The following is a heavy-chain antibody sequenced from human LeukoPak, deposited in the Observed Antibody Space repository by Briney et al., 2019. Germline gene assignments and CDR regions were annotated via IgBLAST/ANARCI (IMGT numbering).Heavy chain of an antibody. CDR1: GFTFSTYS. Sequence: GGSLRLSCAASGFTFSTYSMNWVRQAPGKGLEWVSSISSSSSYIYYADSVKGRFTISRDNAKNSLYLQMNSLRAEDTAVYYCARGVVPAAIQSLIDYWGQGTLVTVSS. CDR3: ARGVVPAAIQSLIDY. D-gene: IGHD2-2*01. CDR2: ISSSSSYI. J-gene: IGHJ4*02. V-gene: IGHV3-21*01.